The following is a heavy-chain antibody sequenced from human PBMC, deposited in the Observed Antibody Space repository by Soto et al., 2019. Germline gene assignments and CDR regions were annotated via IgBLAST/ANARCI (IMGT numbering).Heavy chain of an antibody. V-gene: IGHV3-23*01. D-gene: IGHD3-16*01. J-gene: IGHJ4*02. CDR1: GFTFTNYA. CDR3: AKNNATGGGFFDS. Sequence: EVQLLESGGGLVQPGGSLRLSCAASGFTFTNYAMSWFRQAPGRGLEWVSTISGVGGNTPYAASVKGRFTNSRDDSKNTLYLEMTSLRAEDTAVYFCAKNNATGGGFFDSWGQGILVTVSS. CDR2: ISGVGGNT.